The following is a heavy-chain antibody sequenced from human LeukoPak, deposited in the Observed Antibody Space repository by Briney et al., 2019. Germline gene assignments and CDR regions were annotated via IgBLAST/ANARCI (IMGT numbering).Heavy chain of an antibody. Sequence: PGGSLRLSCAASGFTFSNAWMYWVRQAPGKGLEWVGRIKSKISGGTTDYAAPVKGRFTISRDDSKNTLYLQMNSLKTEDTAVYYCTTDAPYYYGSGTKTDAFDLWGQGTMVTVSS. CDR3: TTDAPYYYGSGTKTDAFDL. J-gene: IGHJ3*01. CDR1: GFTFSNAW. V-gene: IGHV3-15*01. D-gene: IGHD3-10*01. CDR2: IKSKISGGTT.